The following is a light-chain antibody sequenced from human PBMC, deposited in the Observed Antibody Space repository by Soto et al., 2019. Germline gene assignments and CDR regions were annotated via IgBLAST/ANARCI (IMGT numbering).Light chain of an antibody. CDR2: DAS. J-gene: IGKJ2*01. CDR1: RTVFNF. CDR3: QQRGIWPYT. Sequence: EIALTQSPATLSLSPGERATRSCRANRTVFNFLIWYQQKPGQAPRLLIYDASNRATDIPARFSGTGSGTDFRLTISSLEPEDFALYFCQQRGIWPYTFGPGTKLEIK. V-gene: IGKV3-11*01.